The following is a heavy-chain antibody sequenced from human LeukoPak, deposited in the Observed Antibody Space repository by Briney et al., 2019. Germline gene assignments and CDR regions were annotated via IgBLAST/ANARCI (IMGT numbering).Heavy chain of an antibody. CDR1: GYTFTSYG. CDR2: ISAYNGNT. D-gene: IGHD1-1*01. CDR3: ARDVVSVHDGTTLDY. Sequence: ASVKVSCKASGYTFTSYGISWVRQAPGQGLEWMGWISAYNGNTNYAQKLQGRVTMTTDTSTSTAYMELRSLRSDDTAVYYCARDVVSVHDGTTLDYWGQGTLVTVSS. V-gene: IGHV1-18*01. J-gene: IGHJ4*02.